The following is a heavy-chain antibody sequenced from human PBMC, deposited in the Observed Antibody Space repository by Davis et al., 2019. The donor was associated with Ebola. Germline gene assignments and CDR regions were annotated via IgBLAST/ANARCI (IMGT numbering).Heavy chain of an antibody. Sequence: MPSETLSLTCTVSGGSISSSSYYWGWIRQPPGKGLEWIGSIYYSGSTYYHPSLKSRVTISVATSKNQFSLKLSSVTAADTAVYYCARGGQGVGAGRWLDPWGQGTLVTVSS. J-gene: IGHJ5*02. CDR1: GGSISSSSYY. CDR2: IYYSGST. CDR3: ARGGQGVGAGRWLDP. D-gene: IGHD2-15*01. V-gene: IGHV4-39*01.